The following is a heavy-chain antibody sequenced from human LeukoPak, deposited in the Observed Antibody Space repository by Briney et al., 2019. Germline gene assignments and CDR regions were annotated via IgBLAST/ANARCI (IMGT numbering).Heavy chain of an antibody. J-gene: IGHJ4*02. Sequence: ETLSLTCSVSGGSLSSNYWSWVRQPPGKGLELIGHIHDTGSTFYNPSLRGRVTISLDTSNSQFSLKLTAMTAADTAVYYCARFSSGCSTSSCYLTYWGQGTLVTVS. D-gene: IGHD2-2*01. CDR3: ARFSSGCSTSSCYLTY. CDR2: IHDTGST. V-gene: IGHV4-59*01. CDR1: GGSLSSNY.